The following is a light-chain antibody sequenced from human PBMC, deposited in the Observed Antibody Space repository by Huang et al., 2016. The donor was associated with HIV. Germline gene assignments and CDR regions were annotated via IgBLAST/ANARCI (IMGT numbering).Light chain of an antibody. V-gene: IGKV2-28*01. Sequence: DIVMTQSPLSLPVTPGEPASISCRSSQSLLHSNGYNYLDLYLQKPGQSPQLLIYLGANRASGVPDRFGGSGSGTDFTLKISRVEAEDVGVYYCMQALQTPLFGQGTKLEIK. CDR1: QSLLHSNGYNY. CDR2: LGA. CDR3: MQALQTPL. J-gene: IGKJ2*01.